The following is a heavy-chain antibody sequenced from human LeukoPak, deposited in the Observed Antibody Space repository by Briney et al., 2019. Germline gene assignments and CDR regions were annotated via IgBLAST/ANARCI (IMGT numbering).Heavy chain of an antibody. CDR3: ARGTWDSSDQIFDY. V-gene: IGHV3-30*03. CDR2: ISYDGSNK. CDR1: GFTFSSYG. J-gene: IGHJ4*02. D-gene: IGHD6-19*01. Sequence: PGRSLRLSCAASGFTFSSYGMHWVRQAPGKGLEWVAVISYDGSNKYYADSVKGRFTISRDNSKNTLYLQMNSLRAEDTAVYYCARGTWDSSDQIFDYWGQGTLVTVSS.